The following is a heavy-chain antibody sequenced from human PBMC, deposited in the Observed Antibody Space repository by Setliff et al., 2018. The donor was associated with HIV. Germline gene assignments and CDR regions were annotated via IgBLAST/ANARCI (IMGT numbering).Heavy chain of an antibody. V-gene: IGHV4-61*02. Sequence: KTSETLSLTCSVSGASTHSKNFYWNWLRPPAGKGLEWIGRVYATGSADYTSTLERRVTISMDTPRNRFFLKLKSVTAADTAVYFCAREGTYSLWGGQYRHDAFAVGGQETVVTV. D-gene: IGHD3-16*01. J-gene: IGHJ3*01. CDR1: GASTHSKNFY. CDR2: VYATGSA. CDR3: AREGTYSLWGGQYRHDAFAV.